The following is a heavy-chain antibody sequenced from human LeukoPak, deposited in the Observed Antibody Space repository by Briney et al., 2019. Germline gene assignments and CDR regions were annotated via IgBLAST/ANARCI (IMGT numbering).Heavy chain of an antibody. CDR3: ARDLSSTSNWELDY. D-gene: IGHD7-27*01. J-gene: IGHJ4*02. Sequence: SVKVSCKASGGTFSSYAISWVRQAPGQGLEWMGGIIPIFGTANYAQKFQGRVTITADESTSTAYMELSSLRSEDTAVYYCARDLSSTSNWELDYWGQGTLVTVSS. CDR2: IIPIFGTA. V-gene: IGHV1-69*13. CDR1: GGTFSSYA.